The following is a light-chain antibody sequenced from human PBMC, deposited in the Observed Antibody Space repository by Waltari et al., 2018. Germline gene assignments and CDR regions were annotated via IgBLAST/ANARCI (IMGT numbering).Light chain of an antibody. CDR3: MQALHTPTT. Sequence: DIVMTQSPLSLSVTPGEPASISCRSSQSLLRSTGYNFLDWYLQKPGQPPQLLISLGSDRGSGVPDRFSGSGTGTDFTLKISRVEAEDVGIYYCMQALHTPTTFGPGTKVDIK. J-gene: IGKJ3*01. CDR2: LGS. CDR1: QSLLRSTGYNF. V-gene: IGKV2-28*01.